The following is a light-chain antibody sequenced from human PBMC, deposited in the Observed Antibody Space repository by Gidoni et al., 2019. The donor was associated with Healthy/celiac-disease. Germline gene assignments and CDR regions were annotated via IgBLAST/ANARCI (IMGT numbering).Light chain of an antibody. CDR1: QSISSW. CDR2: KAS. V-gene: IGKV1-5*03. J-gene: IGKJ2*04. Sequence: DIQMTQSPSTLSASVGDRVTITCRVSQSISSWLAWYQQKPGKAPKLLIYKASSLESGVPSRFSGSGSGTEFTLTISSLQPDDFATYYCHGGSFGQGTKLEIK. CDR3: HGGS.